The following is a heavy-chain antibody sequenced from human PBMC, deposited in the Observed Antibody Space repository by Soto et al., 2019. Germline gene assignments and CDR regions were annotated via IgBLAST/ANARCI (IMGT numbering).Heavy chain of an antibody. CDR2: IYYSGST. Sequence: SETLSLTCTVSGGSISSGGYYWSWIRQHPGKGLEWIGYIYYSGSTYYNPSLKSRVTISVDTSKNQFSLKLSSVTAADTAAYYCARGPYDSSGYYYRNYYGMDVWGQGTTVTVSS. CDR3: ARGPYDSSGYYYRNYYGMDV. D-gene: IGHD3-22*01. V-gene: IGHV4-31*03. CDR1: GGSISSGGYY. J-gene: IGHJ6*02.